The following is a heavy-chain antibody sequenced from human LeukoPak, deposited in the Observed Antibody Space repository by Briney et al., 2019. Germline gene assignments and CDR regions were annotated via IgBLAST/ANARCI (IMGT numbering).Heavy chain of an antibody. Sequence: GGSLRLSCAASGFTFSNYAMSWVRQTPGKGLEWVSTIGGSGSPKFYTDSVKGRFTISRDNSRNTLHLQMNSLSAEDSAIYYCVKDFDYWGQGTPVTVSP. J-gene: IGHJ4*02. CDR3: VKDFDY. CDR1: GFTFSNYA. V-gene: IGHV3-23*01. CDR2: IGGSGSPK.